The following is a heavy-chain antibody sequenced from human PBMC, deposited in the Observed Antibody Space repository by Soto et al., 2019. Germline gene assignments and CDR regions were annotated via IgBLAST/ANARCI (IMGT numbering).Heavy chain of an antibody. CDR1: GFTFSDYY. J-gene: IGHJ4*02. Sequence: QVQLVESGGGLVKPGGSLRLSCAASGFTFSDYYMSWIRQAPGKGLEWVSYISSSSSSTNYADSVKGRFTISRDNAKNSLYLQMNSLRAEDTALYYCARDHHRYSGYEYVDYWGQGTLVTVSS. CDR3: ARDHHRYSGYEYVDY. D-gene: IGHD5-12*01. V-gene: IGHV3-11*05. CDR2: ISSSSSST.